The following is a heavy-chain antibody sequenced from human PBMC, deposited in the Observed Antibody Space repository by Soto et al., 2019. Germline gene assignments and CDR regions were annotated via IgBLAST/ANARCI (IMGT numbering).Heavy chain of an antibody. J-gene: IGHJ6*02. CDR3: ARDLRYYGSGSYYGYGMDV. CDR1: GFTFSDYY. Sequence: QVQLVESGGGLVKPGGSLRLSCAASGFTFSDYYMSWIRQAPGKGLEWVSYISSSSSYTNYADSVKGRFTISRDNAKNSLNLQMNSLRAEDTAVYYCARDLRYYGSGSYYGYGMDVWGQGTTVTVSS. CDR2: ISSSSSYT. D-gene: IGHD3-10*01. V-gene: IGHV3-11*05.